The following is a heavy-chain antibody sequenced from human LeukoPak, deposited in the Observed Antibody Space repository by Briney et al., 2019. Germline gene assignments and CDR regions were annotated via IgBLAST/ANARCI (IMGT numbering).Heavy chain of an antibody. CDR1: GGSIGSGPYY. J-gene: IGHJ4*02. V-gene: IGHV4-39*01. CDR3: ARLSRYYDRSSYFFDDH. D-gene: IGHD3-22*01. Sequence: SETLSLTCTVSGGSIGSGPYYWGWIRQPPGKGLEWIGTSHYSGGNYYNPSLKSRVTISVDTSKNQFSLRLTSVTAADTAVYYCARLSRYYDRSSYFFDDHWGQGTLVTVSS. CDR2: SHYSGGN.